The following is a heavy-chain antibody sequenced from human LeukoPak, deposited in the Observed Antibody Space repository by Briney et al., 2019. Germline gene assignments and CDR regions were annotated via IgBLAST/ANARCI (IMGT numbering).Heavy chain of an antibody. CDR2: IIPILGIA. D-gene: IGHD3-22*01. Sequence: PGASVKVSCKASGGTFSSYATSWVRQAPGQGLEWMGRIIPILGIANYAQKFQGRVTITADKSTSTAYMELSSLRSEDTAVYYCARVERNGTPYYYDSSGYYRYWGQGTLVTVSS. J-gene: IGHJ4*02. CDR1: GGTFSSYA. CDR3: ARVERNGTPYYYDSSGYYRY. V-gene: IGHV1-69*04.